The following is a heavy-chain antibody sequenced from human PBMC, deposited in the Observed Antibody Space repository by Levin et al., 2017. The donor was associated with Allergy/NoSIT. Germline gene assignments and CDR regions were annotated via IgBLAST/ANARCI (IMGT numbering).Heavy chain of an antibody. CDR3: ASISGSYSG. CDR1: GFTFSSYA. V-gene: IGHV3-30*04. D-gene: IGHD1-26*01. Sequence: GESLKISCAASGFTFSSYAMHWVRQAPGKGLEWVAVISYDGSNKYYADSVKGRFTISRDNSKNTLYLQMNSLRAEDTAVYYCASISGSYSGWGQGTLVTVSS. J-gene: IGHJ4*02. CDR2: ISYDGSNK.